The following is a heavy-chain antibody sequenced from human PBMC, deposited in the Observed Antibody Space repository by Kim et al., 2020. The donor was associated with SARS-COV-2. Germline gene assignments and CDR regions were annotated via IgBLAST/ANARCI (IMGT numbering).Heavy chain of an antibody. CDR2: ISSSGDSV. CDR1: GFMFSAYY. D-gene: IGHD5-12*01. CDR3: ARIYDGGDY. J-gene: IGHJ4*02. Sequence: GGSLRLSCAASGFMFSAYYMKWIRQTPGKGLEWVSYISSSGDSVYYADSVKGRFTISRDNAKNSLYLQMNSLRADDPAVYYCARIYDGGDYWGQGTLGTV. V-gene: IGHV3-11*01.